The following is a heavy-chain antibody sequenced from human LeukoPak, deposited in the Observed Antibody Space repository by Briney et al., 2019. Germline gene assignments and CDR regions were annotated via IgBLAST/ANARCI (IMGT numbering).Heavy chain of an antibody. CDR3: ARYSHEGYFDY. J-gene: IGHJ4*02. CDR2: IYSGGST. CDR1: GFTVSNNY. V-gene: IGHV3-53*01. Sequence: GGSLRLSCAASGFTVSNNYMSWVRQAPGKGLEWVSVIYSGGSTYYADSVKGRFTISRDNSKNTLYLQMNSLRAEDTAVYYCARYSHEGYFDYWGQGTLVTVSS. D-gene: IGHD2-21*01.